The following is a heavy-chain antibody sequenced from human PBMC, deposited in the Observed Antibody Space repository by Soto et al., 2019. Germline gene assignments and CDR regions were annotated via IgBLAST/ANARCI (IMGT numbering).Heavy chain of an antibody. V-gene: IGHV3-30*18. D-gene: IGHD6-25*01. J-gene: IGHJ6*02. CDR2: ISYDGSDK. Sequence: QVQLVESGGGVVQPGRSLRLSCAGSGFTFSSYGMHWVRQAPGKGLEWVAGISYDGSDKYYADSVKGRFTIPRDNSKNTLYLQMNSLRAEDTALYYCAKYGYFMDVWGQGTTVTVSS. CDR3: AKYGYFMDV. CDR1: GFTFSSYG.